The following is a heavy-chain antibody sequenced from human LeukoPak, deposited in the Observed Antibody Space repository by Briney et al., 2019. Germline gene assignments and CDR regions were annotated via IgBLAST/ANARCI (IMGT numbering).Heavy chain of an antibody. Sequence: PSETLSLTCTVSGDSIGSYYWSWIRQPPGKGLEWIGYIYYSGNTNYNPSLKSRVTISVDTSKSQFSLKLSSVTAADTAVYYCARHSSSGSPVDYWGQGTLVTVSS. J-gene: IGHJ4*02. V-gene: IGHV4-59*08. CDR1: GDSIGSYY. CDR3: ARHSSSGSPVDY. CDR2: IYYSGNT. D-gene: IGHD3-22*01.